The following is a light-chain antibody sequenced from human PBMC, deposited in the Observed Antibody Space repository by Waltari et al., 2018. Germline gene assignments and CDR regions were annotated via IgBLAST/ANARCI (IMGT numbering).Light chain of an antibody. J-gene: IGLJ2*01. CDR3: NSRDNNDNHVI. CDR2: GKN. V-gene: IGLV3-19*01. Sequence: SSKLTQDPAVSVALGQTVKITCQGDGLRSYYASWSQQKPGQAPILVLYGKNNRPSGIPHRFSGTTSGSTASLTITGAQAEDEADYYCNSRDNNDNHVIFGGGTKLTVL. CDR1: GLRSYY.